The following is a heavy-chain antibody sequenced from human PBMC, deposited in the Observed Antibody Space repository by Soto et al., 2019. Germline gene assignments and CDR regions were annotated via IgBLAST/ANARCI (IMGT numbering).Heavy chain of an antibody. D-gene: IGHD2-15*01. J-gene: IGHJ4*02. CDR1: GFKFSSYT. CDR3: AREYCSGGSCQSIFDY. Sequence: GGSLRLSCAATGFKFSSYTLHWVRQAPGKGLDWVAVIAYDGSKNSYADSAKGRFTISRDNSKNTLFLQMNSLAVEDTAVYYCAREYCSGGSCQSIFDYWGQGTLVTVSS. V-gene: IGHV3-30-3*01. CDR2: IAYDGSKN.